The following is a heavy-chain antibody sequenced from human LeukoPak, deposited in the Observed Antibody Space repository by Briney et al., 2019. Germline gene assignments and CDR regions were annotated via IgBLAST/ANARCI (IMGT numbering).Heavy chain of an antibody. CDR2: IYSTGST. CDR1: GGSISTYY. D-gene: IGHD4-17*01. CDR3: ARASMIYDYGDYVDY. J-gene: IGHJ4*02. Sequence: PSETLSLTCTVSGGSISTYYWSYIRQPAGKGLEWIGRIYSTGSTNYNPSLKSRVTISVDTSKNQFSLKLSSVTAADTAVYYCARASMIYDYGDYVDYWGQGTLVTVSS. V-gene: IGHV4-4*07.